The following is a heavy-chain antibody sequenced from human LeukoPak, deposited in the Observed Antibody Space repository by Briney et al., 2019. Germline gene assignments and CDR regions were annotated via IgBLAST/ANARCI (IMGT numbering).Heavy chain of an antibody. CDR2: ISSSSSTI. CDR1: GFTFSSYS. Sequence: GGSLRLSCAASGFTFSSYSMNWVRQAPGKGLEWVSYISSSSSTIYYADSVKGRFTISRDNAKNSLNLQMNSLRAEDTAVYYCARILNYYYYYMDVWGKGTTVTVSS. CDR3: ARILNYYYYYMDV. J-gene: IGHJ6*03. V-gene: IGHV3-48*01.